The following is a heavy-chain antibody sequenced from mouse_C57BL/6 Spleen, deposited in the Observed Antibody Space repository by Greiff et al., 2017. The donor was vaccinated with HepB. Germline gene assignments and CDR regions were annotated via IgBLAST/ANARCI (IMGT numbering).Heavy chain of an antibody. V-gene: IGHV1-72*01. D-gene: IGHD1-1*02. J-gene: IGHJ2*01. CDR1: GYTFTSYW. Sequence: VQLQQSGAELVKPGASVKLSCKASGYTFTSYWMHWVKQRPGRGLEWIGRIDPNSGGTKYNEKFKSKATLTVDKPSSTAYMQLSSLTSEDSAVYYCARSAWWDVGYFDYWGQGTTLTVSS. CDR2: IDPNSGGT. CDR3: ARSAWWDVGYFDY.